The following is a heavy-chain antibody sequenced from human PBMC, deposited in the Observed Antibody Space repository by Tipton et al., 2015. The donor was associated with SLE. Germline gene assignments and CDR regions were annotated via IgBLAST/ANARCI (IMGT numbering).Heavy chain of an antibody. J-gene: IGHJ2*01. CDR1: GFTFDDYA. CDR2: ISWNSRSI. CDR3: AKGGVNYGDFAPNWYFDL. D-gene: IGHD4-17*01. Sequence: SLRLSCAASGFTFDDYAMHWVRQAPGKGLDWVSGISWNSRSIGYGDSVKGRFTISRDNAKNSLYLQMNSLRAEDTALYYCAKGGVNYGDFAPNWYFDLWGRGTLVIVSS. V-gene: IGHV3-9*01.